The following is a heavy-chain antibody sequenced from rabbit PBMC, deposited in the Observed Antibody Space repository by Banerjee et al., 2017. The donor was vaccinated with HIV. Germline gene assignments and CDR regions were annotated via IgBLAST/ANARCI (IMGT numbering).Heavy chain of an antibody. CDR3: ARDVTWGDWDL. V-gene: IGHV1S45*01. D-gene: IGHD4-1*01. J-gene: IGHJ6*01. CDR1: GSDISSYS. Sequence: QEQLEESGGDLVKPGASLTLTCTASGSDISSYSMGWVRQAPGKGLEWIACIYGDSSGTTYYASWAKGRFTISKTSSTTVTLQMTSLTAADTATYFCARDVTWGDWDLWGQGTLVTVS. CDR2: IYGDSSGTT.